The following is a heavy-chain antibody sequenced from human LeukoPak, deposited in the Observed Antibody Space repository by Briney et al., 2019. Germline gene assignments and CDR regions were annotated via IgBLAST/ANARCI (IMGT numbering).Heavy chain of an antibody. D-gene: IGHD6-19*01. CDR2: INTKTGNP. CDR1: GYIFTSSA. CDR3: ARPYSSGWRRTSLDP. Sequence: ASVKVSCKASGYIFTSSAMNWVRQAPGQGLEWMGWINTKTGNPTYAQGFTGRFVFSLDTSVSTAYLQISSLKAEDTAVYYCARPYSSGWRRTSLDPWGQGTLVTVSS. J-gene: IGHJ5*02. V-gene: IGHV7-4-1*02.